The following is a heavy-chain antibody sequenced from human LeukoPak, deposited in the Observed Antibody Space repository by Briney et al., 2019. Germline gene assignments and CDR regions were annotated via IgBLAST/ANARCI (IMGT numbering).Heavy chain of an antibody. D-gene: IGHD3-10*01. CDR3: GSGGPTVGSGSYYFDY. CDR2: INPNSGGT. J-gene: IGHJ4*02. V-gene: IGHV1-2*02. CDR1: GYTFTGYY. Sequence: ASVKVSCKASGYTFTGYYIHWVRQAPGQGLVWMGWINPNSGGTKYAQKFQGRVTMTRDTSITTAYMDLNRLRSDDTAVYYCGSGGPTVGSGSYYFDYWGQGALVTVSS.